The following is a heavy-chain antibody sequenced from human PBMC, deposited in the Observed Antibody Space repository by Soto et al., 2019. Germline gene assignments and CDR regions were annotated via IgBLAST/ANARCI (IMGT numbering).Heavy chain of an antibody. V-gene: IGHV4-30-4*01. CDR2: IYYSGST. CDR1: GGSISSGDYY. CDR3: ARVLLGWPNLSYYLAY. D-gene: IGHD3-3*01. J-gene: IGHJ4*02. Sequence: SETLSLTCTVSGGSISSGDYYWSCIRQPPGKGLEWIGYIYYSGSTYYNPSLKSRVTISVDTSKNQFSLKLSSVTAADPAVYYCARVLLGWPNLSYYLAYGGKGTLVPVS.